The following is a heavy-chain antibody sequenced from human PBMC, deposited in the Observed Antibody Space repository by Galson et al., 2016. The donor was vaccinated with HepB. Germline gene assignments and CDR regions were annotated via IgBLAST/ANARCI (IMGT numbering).Heavy chain of an antibody. CDR3: TRGPATADY. CDR2: INAGDANT. D-gene: IGHD2-2*01. J-gene: IGHJ4*02. CDR1: GYSFRTYA. V-gene: IGHV1-3*01. Sequence: SVKVSCKASGYSFRTYAIHWVRQAPGQSLEWMGWINAGDANTRSSEKFQGRLTLTRDTSASTVYMEWSGLRSEDTAVYYCTRGPATADYWGQGTLVTVSS.